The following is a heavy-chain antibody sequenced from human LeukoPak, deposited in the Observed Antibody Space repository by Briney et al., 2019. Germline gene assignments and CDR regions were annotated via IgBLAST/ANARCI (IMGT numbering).Heavy chain of an antibody. CDR2: IYTSGST. V-gene: IGHV4-4*07. CDR3: ARSFSWIQLWSPLGYYYMDV. Sequence: PSETLSLTCTVSGGSISSYYWSWIRQPAGKGLEWIGRIYTSGSTNYNPSLKSRVTISVDTSKNQFSLKLSSVTAADTAVYYCARSFSWIQLWSPLGYYYMDVWGKGTTVTVSS. J-gene: IGHJ6*03. CDR1: GGSISSYY. D-gene: IGHD5-18*01.